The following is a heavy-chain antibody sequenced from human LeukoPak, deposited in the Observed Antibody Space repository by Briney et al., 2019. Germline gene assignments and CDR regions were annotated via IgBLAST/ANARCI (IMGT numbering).Heavy chain of an antibody. D-gene: IGHD6-13*01. Sequence: SETLSLTCTVSGGSISSYYWSWIRQPPGKGLEWIGYIYYSGSTNYTPSLKSRVTISVDTSKNQFSLKLSSVTAAETAVYYCARSPAAGTFIFDYWGQGTLVTVSS. J-gene: IGHJ4*02. CDR2: IYYSGST. V-gene: IGHV4-59*08. CDR1: GGSISSYY. CDR3: ARSPAAGTFIFDY.